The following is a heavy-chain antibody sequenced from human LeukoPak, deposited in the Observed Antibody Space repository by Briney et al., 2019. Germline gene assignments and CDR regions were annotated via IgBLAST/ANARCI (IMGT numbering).Heavy chain of an antibody. Sequence: AGRSLRLSCAASGFTFSSYGMHWVRQAPGKGLEWVAVIWYDGSNKYYADSVKGRFTISRDNSKNTLYLQMNSLRAEDTAVCYCATSIAVAGMWGDYWGQGTLVTVSS. CDR3: ATSIAVAGMWGDY. J-gene: IGHJ4*02. CDR2: IWYDGSNK. CDR1: GFTFSSYG. V-gene: IGHV3-33*01. D-gene: IGHD6-19*01.